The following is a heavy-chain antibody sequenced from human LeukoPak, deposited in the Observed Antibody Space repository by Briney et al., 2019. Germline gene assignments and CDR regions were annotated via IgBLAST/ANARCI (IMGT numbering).Heavy chain of an antibody. CDR3: ARDDILTGHIT. CDR1: VFTFSNYN. D-gene: IGHD3-9*01. Sequence: GGSLRLSGAASVFTFSNYNMDWVRQAPGKGLEWVSSISDSSSYIYYADSVKGRFTISRDNAKNSLYLQMNSLGAEDTAVYYCARDDILTGHITWGQGTLVTVSS. V-gene: IGHV3-21*01. CDR2: ISDSSSYI. J-gene: IGHJ5*02.